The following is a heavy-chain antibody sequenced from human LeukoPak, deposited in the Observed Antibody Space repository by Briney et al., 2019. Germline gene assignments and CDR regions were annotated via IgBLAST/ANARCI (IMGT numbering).Heavy chain of an antibody. CDR1: GFTFSSYN. V-gene: IGHV3-21*01. D-gene: IGHD1-20*01. CDR3: ARNNWNAIDY. CDR2: ITSDSRYM. Sequence: RAGGSLRLSCAASGFTFSSYNMNWVRQAPGKGLDWVSSITSDSRYMYYADSVKGRFTISRDNAKNSLYLQMNSLRAEDTAVYYCARNNWNAIDYWGQGTLVTVSS. J-gene: IGHJ4*02.